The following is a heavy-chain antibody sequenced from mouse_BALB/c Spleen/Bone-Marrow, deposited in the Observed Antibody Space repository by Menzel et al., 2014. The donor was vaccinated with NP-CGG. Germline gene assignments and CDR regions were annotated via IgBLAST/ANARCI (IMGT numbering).Heavy chain of an antibody. CDR1: GFAFSRYW. CDR3: ARLSNYERFDY. V-gene: IGHV4-1*02. J-gene: IGHJ3*01. CDR2: INPDSSTI. Sequence: EVLLVESGGGLVQPGGSLKLSCAASGFAFSRYWMSWVRQAPGKGLEWIGEINPDSSTINYTPSLKDKFIISRDNAKNTLYLQMSKVRSEDTALYYCARLSNYERFDYWGQGTLVTVSA. D-gene: IGHD2-1*01.